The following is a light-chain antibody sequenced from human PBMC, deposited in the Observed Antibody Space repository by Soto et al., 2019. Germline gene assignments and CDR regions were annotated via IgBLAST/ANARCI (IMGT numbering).Light chain of an antibody. CDR1: QTISSW. J-gene: IGKJ5*01. CDR2: KAS. CDR3: QQLYTLPFT. V-gene: IGKV1-5*03. Sequence: DIQMTQSPSTLSGSVGDRVTITCRASQTISSWLAWYQQKPGKAPKLLIYKASTLKSGVPSRFSGSGSGTEFTLTISGLLPEDFAAYHCQQLYTLPFTFGQGTRLQI.